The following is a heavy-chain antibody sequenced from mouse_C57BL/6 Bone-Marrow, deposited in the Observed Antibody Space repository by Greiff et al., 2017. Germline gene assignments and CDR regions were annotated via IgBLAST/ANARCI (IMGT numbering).Heavy chain of an antibody. CDR2: FYPGSGSI. J-gene: IGHJ2*01. CDR3: ARLFYYEYYFDY. D-gene: IGHD2-4*01. CDR1: CYTFTAYT. V-gene: IGHV1-62-2*01. Sequence: VQLQQSGAELVKPGASVKLSCKASCYTFTAYTIHWVKQRSGHGLEWIGWFYPGSGSIKYNENFKDKATLTADKSSSTVYMELSRLTSEDSAVYFCARLFYYEYYFDYWGQGTTLTVSS.